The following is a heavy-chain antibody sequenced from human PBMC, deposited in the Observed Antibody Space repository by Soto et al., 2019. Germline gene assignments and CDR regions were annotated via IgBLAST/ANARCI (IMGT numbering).Heavy chain of an antibody. D-gene: IGHD2-2*01. CDR3: ARGRGRQVVLPATHPFDY. V-gene: IGHV3-48*01. CDR2: ISGSSNII. Sequence: GGSLRLSCAAPGFTFSSYSMNWVRQAPGKGLEWVSYISGSSNIIYYADSVKGRFTISRDNAKNSLYLQMHSLRAEDTAVYYCARGRGRQVVLPATHPFDYWGKGTQVTVSS. CDR1: GFTFSSYS. J-gene: IGHJ4*02.